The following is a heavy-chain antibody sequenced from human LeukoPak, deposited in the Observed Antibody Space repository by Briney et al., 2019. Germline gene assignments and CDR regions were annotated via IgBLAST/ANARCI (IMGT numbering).Heavy chain of an antibody. CDR2: IYYSGST. V-gene: IGHV4-39*01. Sequence: SETLSLTCTVSGGSISSYYWGWIRQPPGKGLEWIGSIYYSGSTYYNPSLKSRVTISVDTSKNQFSLKLSSVTAADTAVYYCARPLITIFGEKVTAMDVWGKGTTVTVSS. D-gene: IGHD3-3*01. J-gene: IGHJ6*03. CDR3: ARPLITIFGEKVTAMDV. CDR1: GGSISSYY.